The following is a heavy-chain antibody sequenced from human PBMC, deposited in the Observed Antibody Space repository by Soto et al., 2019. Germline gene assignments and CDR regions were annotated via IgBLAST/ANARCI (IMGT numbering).Heavy chain of an antibody. CDR1: GGSISSHY. V-gene: IGHV4-59*08. J-gene: IGHJ3*02. D-gene: IGHD5-12*01. CDR2: IYYSGST. CDR3: ARHASGYDYPYDAFDI. Sequence: PSETLSLTCTVSGGSISSHYWSWIRQPPGKGLEWIGYIYYSGSTNYNPSLKSRVTISVDTSKNQFSLKLSSVTAADTAVYYCARHASGYDYPYDAFDIWGQGTMVTVSS.